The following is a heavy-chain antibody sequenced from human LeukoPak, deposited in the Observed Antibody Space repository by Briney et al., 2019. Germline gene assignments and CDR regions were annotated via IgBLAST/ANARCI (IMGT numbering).Heavy chain of an antibody. CDR2: IYYSGST. CDR1: GGSISSYY. V-gene: IGHV4-59*01. D-gene: IGHD2-2*01. J-gene: IGHJ4*02. CDR3: ARGARWVVPAAAPFDY. Sequence: PSETLPLTCTVSGGSISSYYWSWIRQPPGKGLEWIGYIYYSGSTNYNPSLKSRVTISVDTSKNQFSLKLSSVTAADTAVYYCARGARWVVPAAAPFDYWGQGTLVTVSS.